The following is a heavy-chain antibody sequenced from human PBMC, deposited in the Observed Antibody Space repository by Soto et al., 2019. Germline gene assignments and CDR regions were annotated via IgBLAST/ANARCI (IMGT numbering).Heavy chain of an antibody. CDR1: GYTFTNYG. D-gene: IGHD6-25*01. CDR2: INTYNGNT. Sequence: QVQLVQSGAEVKKPGASVKVSCKASGYTFTNYGVSWVRQAPGQGLAWMGWINTYNGNTNYEEKFQGRVTVTTDTPTTTAYMELRSLRSDDTAVYYCARGADPTYFDNWGQGTLVTVSS. CDR3: ARGADPTYFDN. V-gene: IGHV1-18*01. J-gene: IGHJ4*02.